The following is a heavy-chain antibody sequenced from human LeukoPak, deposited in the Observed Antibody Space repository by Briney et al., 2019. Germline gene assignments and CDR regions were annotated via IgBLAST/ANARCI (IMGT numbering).Heavy chain of an antibody. CDR2: IYYSGST. CDR1: GGSISSSSYY. CDR3: ARGGNTSIWFDP. J-gene: IGHJ5*02. D-gene: IGHD1-26*01. V-gene: IGHV4-39*07. Sequence: PSETLSLTCTVSGGSISSSSYYWGWIRQPPGKGLEWIGSIYYSGSTNYNPSLKSRVTISVDTSKNQFSLKLSSVTAADTAVYYCARGGNTSIWFDPWGQGTLVTVSS.